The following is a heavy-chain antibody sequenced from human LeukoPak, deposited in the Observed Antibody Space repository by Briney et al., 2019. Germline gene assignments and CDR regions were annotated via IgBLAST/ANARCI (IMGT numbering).Heavy chain of an antibody. CDR2: ISGSGGST. J-gene: IGHJ6*03. CDR1: GFTFSSYA. V-gene: IGHV3-23*01. CDR3: AKCGTYTAMAPLYYYYYYMDV. D-gene: IGHD5-18*01. Sequence: GGSLRLSCAASGFTFSSYAMSWVRQAPGKGLEWVSAISGSGGSTYYADSVKGRFTISRDNSKNTLYLQMNSLRAEDTAVYYCAKCGTYTAMAPLYYYYYYMDVWGKGTTVTVSS.